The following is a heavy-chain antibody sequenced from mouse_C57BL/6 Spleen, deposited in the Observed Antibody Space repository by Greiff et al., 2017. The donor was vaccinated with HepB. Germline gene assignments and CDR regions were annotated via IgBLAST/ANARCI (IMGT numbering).Heavy chain of an antibody. D-gene: IGHD2-10*01. Sequence: ESGPGLVKPSQSLSLTCSVTGYSITSGYYWNWIRQFPGNKLEWMGYISYDGSNNYNPSLKNRISITRDTSKNQFFLKLNSVTTEDTATYYCAREGLPGFAYWGQGTLVTVSA. CDR3: AREGLPGFAY. V-gene: IGHV3-6*01. CDR2: ISYDGSN. CDR1: GYSITSGYY. J-gene: IGHJ3*01.